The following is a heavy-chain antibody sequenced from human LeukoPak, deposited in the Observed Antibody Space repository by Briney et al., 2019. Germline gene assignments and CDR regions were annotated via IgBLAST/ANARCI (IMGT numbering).Heavy chain of an antibody. Sequence: SETLSLTCTVSGVSISGFHWNWIRQPPRKGLEWVGYSHTGGSISSNPSLNSRVAFSMDTSKNQVSLRLNSVTATDTAVYYCARRRGGFGEGEFDYWGRGIPVTVST. CDR3: ARRRGGFGEGEFDY. CDR1: GVSISGFH. J-gene: IGHJ4*02. D-gene: IGHD3-10*01. V-gene: IGHV4-4*08. CDR2: SHTGGSI.